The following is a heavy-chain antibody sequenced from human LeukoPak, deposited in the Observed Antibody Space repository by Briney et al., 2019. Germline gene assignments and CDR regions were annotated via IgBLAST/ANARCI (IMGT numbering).Heavy chain of an antibody. V-gene: IGHV3-74*01. Sequence: PGGSLRLSCAASGFTFSSYWMHWVRQAPGKGLVWVSRITGDGSSTNYADSVKGRFTISRDNAKNTLYLQMNSLRVEDTAVYYCAKADRGVISCYVKDYWGQGTLVTVSS. J-gene: IGHJ4*02. D-gene: IGHD2-15*01. CDR1: GFTFSSYW. CDR3: AKADRGVISCYVKDY. CDR2: ITGDGSST.